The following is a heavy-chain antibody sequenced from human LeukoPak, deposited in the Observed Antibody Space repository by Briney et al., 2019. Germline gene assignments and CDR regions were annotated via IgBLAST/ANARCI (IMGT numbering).Heavy chain of an antibody. Sequence: ASVKVSCKASGGTFSSYAISWVRQAPGQGLEWMGGIFPIFGTANYAQKFQGRVTITADESTSTAYMELSSLRSEDTAVYYCARALPVAGRSPFDYWGQGTLVTVSS. CDR3: ARALPVAGRSPFDY. CDR1: GGTFSSYA. J-gene: IGHJ4*02. CDR2: IFPIFGTA. V-gene: IGHV1-69*13. D-gene: IGHD6-19*01.